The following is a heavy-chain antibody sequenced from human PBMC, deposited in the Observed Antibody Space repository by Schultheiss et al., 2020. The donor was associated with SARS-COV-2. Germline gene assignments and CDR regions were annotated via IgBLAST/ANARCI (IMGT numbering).Heavy chain of an antibody. CDR3: ARDPSGYSGYGPFDY. J-gene: IGHJ4*02. Sequence: GESLKISCAASGFTFSSYSMNWVRQAPGKGLEWVSSISSSSSYIYYADSVKGRFTISRDNSKNTLYLQMNSLRAEDTAVYYCARDPSGYSGYGPFDYWGQGTLVTVSS. V-gene: IGHV3-21*01. CDR1: GFTFSSYS. CDR2: ISSSSSYI. D-gene: IGHD5-12*01.